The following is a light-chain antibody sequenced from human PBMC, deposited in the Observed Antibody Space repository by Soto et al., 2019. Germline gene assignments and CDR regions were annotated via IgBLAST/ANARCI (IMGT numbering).Light chain of an antibody. CDR1: QSVLYSSNNKNY. V-gene: IGKV4-1*01. CDR3: QQYYSTPPVT. CDR2: WAS. Sequence: DIVMTQSPDSLAVSLGERATINCKSSQSVLYSSNNKNYLAWYQQKPGQPPKLLIYWASTRESGVPDRFSGRGAGTDVTLTISSLQAEDVAVYYCQQYYSTPPVTFGPGTKVDIK. J-gene: IGKJ3*01.